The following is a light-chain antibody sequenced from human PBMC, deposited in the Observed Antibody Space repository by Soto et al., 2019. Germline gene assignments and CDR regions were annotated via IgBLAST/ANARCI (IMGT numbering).Light chain of an antibody. Sequence: DVVMTQSPLSLPVTPGQPASISCRSSQSLVYSDGNTYLNWFQQRPGQSPRRLIYKVSNRDSGVPDRFSGSESGTDFTLRISRVEAEDVGVYYCMQDTHWPYTFGQGTKLEIK. CDR2: KVS. J-gene: IGKJ2*01. CDR1: QSLVYSDGNTY. V-gene: IGKV2-30*01. CDR3: MQDTHWPYT.